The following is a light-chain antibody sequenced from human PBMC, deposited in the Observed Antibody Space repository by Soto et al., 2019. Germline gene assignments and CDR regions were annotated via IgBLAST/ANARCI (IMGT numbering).Light chain of an antibody. J-gene: IGLJ1*01. CDR3: SSYAGSNNYV. Sequence: QSVLTQPPSASGSPGQSVTISCTGTSSDVGAHNFVSWHQQHPGKAPKLMVYEVSKRPSGVPDRFSGSKSGNTASLTVSGLQAEDEADYCCSSYAGSNNYVFGTGTKVTVL. CDR2: EVS. CDR1: SSDVGAHNF. V-gene: IGLV2-8*01.